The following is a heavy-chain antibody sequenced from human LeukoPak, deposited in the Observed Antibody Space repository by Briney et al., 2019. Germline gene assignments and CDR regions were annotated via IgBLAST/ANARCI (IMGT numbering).Heavy chain of an antibody. D-gene: IGHD4-17*01. Sequence: GGSLRLSFAASGFTVSTNYMSWVRQAPGKGLEWVSLIYSGGGTYYADSVKGRFTISRDNSRNTLSLQMNSLRVDDTAVYYCARGFRSVTTWGYFDYWGQGALVTVSS. J-gene: IGHJ4*02. V-gene: IGHV3-66*01. CDR2: IYSGGGT. CDR3: ARGFRSVTTWGYFDY. CDR1: GFTVSTNY.